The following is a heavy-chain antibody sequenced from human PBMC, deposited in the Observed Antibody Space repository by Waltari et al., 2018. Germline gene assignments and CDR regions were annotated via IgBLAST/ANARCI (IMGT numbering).Heavy chain of an antibody. V-gene: IGHV1-69*05. D-gene: IGHD6-19*01. J-gene: IGHJ6*03. CDR3: ASPRGGAVEDYYYMDV. Sequence: QVQLVQSGAEVKKPGSSVKVSCKASGGTFSSYAISWVRQATGQGLEWMGGIIPIFGTANYAQKFQGRVTITTDESTSTAYMELSSLRSEDTAVYYCASPRGGAVEDYYYMDVWGKGTTVTVSS. CDR1: GGTFSSYA. CDR2: IIPIFGTA.